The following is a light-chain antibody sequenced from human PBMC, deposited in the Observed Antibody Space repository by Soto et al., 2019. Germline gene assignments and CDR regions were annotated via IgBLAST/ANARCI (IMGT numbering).Light chain of an antibody. V-gene: IGKV3-20*01. J-gene: IGKJ1*01. CDR1: PTVSSSD. CDR2: GAS. CDR3: QQYGRSPPGK. Sequence: EIVSTQSPGTLSLSPGERATLSCRASPTVSSSDLAWYQQKPGQAPRLLIYGASTRAAGIPDRFSGSGSGTDFTLTISRLEPEDFAVYYCQQYGRSPPGKFGQGTRW.